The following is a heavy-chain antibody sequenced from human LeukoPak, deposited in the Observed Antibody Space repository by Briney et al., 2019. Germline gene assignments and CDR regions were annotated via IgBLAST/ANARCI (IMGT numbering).Heavy chain of an antibody. D-gene: IGHD5-18*01. Sequence: GASVKVSCKASGYTFTSYAMNWVRQASGQGLEWMGWINTNTGNPTYAQGFTGRFVFSLDTSVSTAYLQISSLKAEDTAVYYCARGARRNTAMVGNWFDPWGQGTLVTVSS. CDR3: ARGARRNTAMVGNWFDP. V-gene: IGHV7-4-1*02. CDR2: INTNTGNP. J-gene: IGHJ5*02. CDR1: GYTFTSYA.